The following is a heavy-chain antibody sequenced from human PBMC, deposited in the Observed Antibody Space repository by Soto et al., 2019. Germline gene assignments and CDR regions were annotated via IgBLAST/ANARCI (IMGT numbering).Heavy chain of an antibody. Sequence: SETLSLTCVVSGGSITSYHWSWIRQFPGKGLEWIAYTAYTGNTNYNPSLKSRVTISMDTSKNQLSLKLTSMTAADTAVYHCARPHDYVWGSYRTIQSYGMDVWGQGTTVTVSS. D-gene: IGHD3-16*02. V-gene: IGHV4-59*13. CDR2: TAYTGNT. CDR1: GGSITSYH. CDR3: ARPHDYVWGSYRTIQSYGMDV. J-gene: IGHJ6*02.